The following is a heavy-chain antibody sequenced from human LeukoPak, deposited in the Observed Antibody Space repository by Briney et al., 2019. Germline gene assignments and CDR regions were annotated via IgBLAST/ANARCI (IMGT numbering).Heavy chain of an antibody. CDR1: GGSISSYY. V-gene: IGHV4-59*08. Sequence: SETLSLTCTVSGGSISSYYWSWIRQPSGKGLEWIGYIYYSGSTNYNPSLKSRVTISVDTSKNQFSLKLSSVTAADTAVYYCARSATLLWFGELLQQDYFDYWGQGTLVTVSS. CDR2: IYYSGST. CDR3: ARSATLLWFGELLQQDYFDY. J-gene: IGHJ4*02. D-gene: IGHD3-10*01.